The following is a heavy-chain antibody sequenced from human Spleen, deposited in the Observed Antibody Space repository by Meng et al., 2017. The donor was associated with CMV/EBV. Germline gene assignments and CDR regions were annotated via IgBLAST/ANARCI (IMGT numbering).Heavy chain of an antibody. CDR2: IRYDGSNK. J-gene: IGHJ4*02. CDR1: GFTFSSYG. V-gene: IGHV3-30*02. D-gene: IGHD2-21*02. CDR3: AKEATKGTYCGGDCYPYYFDY. Sequence: QVQLVESGGGVVQPGGSLRLSCGASGFTFSSYGMHWVRQAPGKGLEWVAFIRYDGSNKYYADSVKGRFTISRDNSKNTLYLQMNSLRAEDTAVYYCAKEATKGTYCGGDCYPYYFDYWGQGTLVTVSS.